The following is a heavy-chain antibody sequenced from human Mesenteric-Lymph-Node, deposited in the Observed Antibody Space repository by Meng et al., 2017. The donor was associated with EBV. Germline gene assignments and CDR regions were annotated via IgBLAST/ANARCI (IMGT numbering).Heavy chain of an antibody. V-gene: IGHV7-4-1*02. Sequence: QWQAVEAGSEVKKPGASEKVSCKASGYTFPKYGINGVRQAPGQGLEWMGWINTNTGNPTYAQGFTGRFVFSLDSSVSTAYLQISSLEAEDTAVYYCARIDGAIAVSTSYYWGQGSLVTVSS. CDR2: INTNTGNP. CDR3: ARIDGAIAVSTSYY. CDR1: GYTFPKYG. J-gene: IGHJ4*02. D-gene: IGHD5-24*01.